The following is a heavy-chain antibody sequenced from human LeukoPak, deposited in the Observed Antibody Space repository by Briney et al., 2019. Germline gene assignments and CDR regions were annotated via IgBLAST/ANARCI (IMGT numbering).Heavy chain of an antibody. CDR2: ISGSGDTT. J-gene: IGHJ2*01. V-gene: IGHV3-23*01. CDR3: AKDASNYFWYFDL. CDR1: GFIFSTYA. D-gene: IGHD1-1*01. Sequence: GGSLRLSCAGSGFIFSTYAMTWVRQAPGKGLEWVSGISGSGDTTYYADSVKDRFTISRDNSKNTLYLQMSSLRAEDTAVYYCAKDASNYFWYFDLWGRGTLVTVSS.